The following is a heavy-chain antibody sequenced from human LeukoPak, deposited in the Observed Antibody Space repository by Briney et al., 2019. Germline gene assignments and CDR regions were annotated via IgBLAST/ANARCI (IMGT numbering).Heavy chain of an antibody. CDR2: IIPIFGTA. CDR1: GGTFSSYA. Sequence: SVKVSCKASGGTFSSYAISWVRQAPGQGLEWMGRIIPIFGTANYAQKFQGRATITADKSTSTAYMELSSLRSEDTAVYYCARGGYYYDSSGYYYGASDIWGQGTMVTVSS. CDR3: ARGGYYYDSSGYYYGASDI. V-gene: IGHV1-69*06. D-gene: IGHD3-22*01. J-gene: IGHJ3*02.